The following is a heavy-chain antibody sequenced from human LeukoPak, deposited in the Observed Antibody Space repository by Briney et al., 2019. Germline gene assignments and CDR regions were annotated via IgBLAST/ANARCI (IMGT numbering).Heavy chain of an antibody. CDR1: GYIFTDYY. J-gene: IGHJ4*02. CDR2: ISAYNGNT. D-gene: IGHD4-17*01. CDR3: AREMTTVTTGFDY. Sequence: GASVKVSCKASGYIFTDYYMHWVRQAPGQELGWMGWISAYNGNTNYAQKLQGRVTMTTDTSTSTAYMELRSLRSDDTAVYYCAREMTTVTTGFDYWGQGTLVTVSS. V-gene: IGHV1-18*04.